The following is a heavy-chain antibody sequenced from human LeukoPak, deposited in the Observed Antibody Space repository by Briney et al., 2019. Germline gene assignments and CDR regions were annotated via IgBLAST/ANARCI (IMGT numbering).Heavy chain of an antibody. J-gene: IGHJ4*02. CDR3: ASQPREGYSSSWYRAY. D-gene: IGHD6-13*01. CDR1: GGTFSSYA. V-gene: IGHV1-69*13. Sequence: ASVKVSCKASGGTFSSYAISWVRQAPGQGLEWMGGIIPIFGTANYAQKFQGRVTITADESTSTAYMELSSLRSEDTAVYYCASQPREGYSSSWYRAYWGQGTLVTVSS. CDR2: IIPIFGTA.